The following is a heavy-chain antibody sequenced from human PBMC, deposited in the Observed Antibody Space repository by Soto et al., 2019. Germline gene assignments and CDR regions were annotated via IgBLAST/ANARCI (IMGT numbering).Heavy chain of an antibody. CDR1: GGSISSYY. CDR3: GREGVSSRWYNYYGMDV. Sequence: PSETLSLTCTVSGGSISSYYWSWIRQPPGKGLEWIGYIYYSGSTNYNPSLKSRVTISVDTSKNQFSLKLSSVTAADTAVYYCGREGVSSRWYNYYGMDVWGQGTTVTVSS. D-gene: IGHD6-13*01. CDR2: IYYSGST. J-gene: IGHJ6*02. V-gene: IGHV4-59*01.